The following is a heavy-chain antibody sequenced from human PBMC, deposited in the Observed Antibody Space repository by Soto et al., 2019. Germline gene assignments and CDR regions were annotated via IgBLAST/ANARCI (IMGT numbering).Heavy chain of an antibody. J-gene: IGHJ4*02. D-gene: IGHD3-22*01. CDR1: GFTFSKYA. V-gene: IGHV3-30-3*01. CDR2: ISNDGSNP. Sequence: QVQLVESGGGVVQPERCLRLSCAASGFTFSKYAMHWVRQARGTGLEWVAVISNDGSNPYYADSVKGRITISRDNSKNTLYLQKNSLREEDTAVYYCARTGYDRSGYFVEYYFDYWGQGTLVTVSS. CDR3: ARTGYDRSGYFVEYYFDY.